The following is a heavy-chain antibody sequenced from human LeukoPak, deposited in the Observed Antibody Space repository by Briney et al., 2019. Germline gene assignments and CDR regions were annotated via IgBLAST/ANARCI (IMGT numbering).Heavy chain of an antibody. V-gene: IGHV3-11*04. CDR1: GFTFSDYY. Sequence: PGGSLRLSCAASGFTFSDYYMSWIRQAPGKGLEWVSYISSSGSAIYYADSVKGRFTISRDNAKNSLYLQMNSLRAEDTAVYYCAILQVRGEDYYGMDVWGQGTTVTVSS. CDR3: AILQVRGEDYYGMDV. J-gene: IGHJ6*02. D-gene: IGHD3-10*01. CDR2: ISSSGSAI.